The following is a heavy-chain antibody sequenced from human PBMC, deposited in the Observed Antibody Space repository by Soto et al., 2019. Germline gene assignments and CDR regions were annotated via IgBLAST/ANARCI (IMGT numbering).Heavy chain of an antibody. Sequence: GASVKVSCKASGYDFTAYYINWVRQASGQGLEWMGWMNPINGATGSARRFQGRVSMPRNTATGTAYLELTSLRSDDSAVYYCGRGPSPRAPAGGTPYYYAMDVWG. D-gene: IGHD6-13*01. CDR3: GRGPSPRAPAGGTPYYYAMDV. J-gene: IGHJ6*02. CDR2: MNPINGAT. CDR1: GYDFTAYY. V-gene: IGHV1-8*02.